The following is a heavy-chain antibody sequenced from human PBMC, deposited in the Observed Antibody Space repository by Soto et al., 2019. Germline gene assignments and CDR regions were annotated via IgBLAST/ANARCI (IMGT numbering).Heavy chain of an antibody. CDR3: ATSQKGYNWNYFDH. CDR2: VFYTGFT. J-gene: IGHJ4*02. Sequence: LSLTCTVSGGSISSYYWSWIRQPPGKGPEWIGSVFYTGFTSYNPSLESRVSVSVDTSKNQFSLKVSGVSAADTAVYYCATSQKGYNWNYFDHWGQGALVTVSS. CDR1: GGSISSYY. D-gene: IGHD1-20*01. V-gene: IGHV4-59*04.